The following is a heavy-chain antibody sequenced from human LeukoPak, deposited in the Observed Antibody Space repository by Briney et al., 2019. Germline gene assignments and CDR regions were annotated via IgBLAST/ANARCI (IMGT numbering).Heavy chain of an antibody. D-gene: IGHD2-21*01. CDR2: IYNGGHT. Sequence: GGSLRLSCIASGFTVSSNYMTWVRQAPGKGLQWVSIIYNGGHTYYADSVKGRFTISRDNSKNTVYLQMNSLKTEDTAVYYCITPLPYSAQGGQGTLVTVSS. V-gene: IGHV3-53*01. J-gene: IGHJ4*02. CDR1: GFTVSSNY. CDR3: ITPLPYSAQ.